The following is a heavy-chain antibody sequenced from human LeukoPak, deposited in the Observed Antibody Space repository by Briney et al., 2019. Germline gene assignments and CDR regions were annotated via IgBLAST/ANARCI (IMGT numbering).Heavy chain of an antibody. D-gene: IGHD3-22*01. CDR2: IYYRGST. CDR1: GGSISSSSFY. CDR3: TEFYFDRSGYADY. V-gene: IGHV4-39*01. J-gene: IGHJ4*02. Sequence: SETLSLTCTVSGGSISSSSFYWGWIRQPPGKGLEWIGSIYYRGSTYYNPSLKSRVTISVDMSENQVSLKLRSVTAADTAVYYCTEFYFDRSGYADYWGRGTLVTVSP.